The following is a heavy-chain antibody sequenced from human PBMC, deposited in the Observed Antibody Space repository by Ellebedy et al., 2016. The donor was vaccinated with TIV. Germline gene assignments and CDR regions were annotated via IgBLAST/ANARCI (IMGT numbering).Heavy chain of an antibody. D-gene: IGHD5-12*01. CDR2: IIPIFGTA. Sequence: AASVKVSCKASGGTFNNYAISWVRQAPGQGLDWMGGIIPIFGTANYAQKFRGRVTITADESTSAAYMDRSSLRYEDTAVYYCARAESGGYAWDYWGQGTLVTVSS. V-gene: IGHV1-69*13. CDR3: ARAESGGYAWDY. CDR1: GGTFNNYA. J-gene: IGHJ4*02.